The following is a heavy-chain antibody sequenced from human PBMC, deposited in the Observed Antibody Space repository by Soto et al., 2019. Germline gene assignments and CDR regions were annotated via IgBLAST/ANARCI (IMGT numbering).Heavy chain of an antibody. V-gene: IGHV1-69*06. CDR3: APLVAALSKSWFNP. CDR1: GGTFRRYA. D-gene: IGHD6-6*01. J-gene: IGHJ5*01. CDR2: IIPIFGTA. Sequence: GASVKVSCKASGGTFRRYAISWVRQAPGQGLEWMGGIIPIFGTANYAQKFQGRVTITADKSTITAYMELSSLRSEDTAMYYCAPLVAALSKSWFNPWCQGTLVTVSS.